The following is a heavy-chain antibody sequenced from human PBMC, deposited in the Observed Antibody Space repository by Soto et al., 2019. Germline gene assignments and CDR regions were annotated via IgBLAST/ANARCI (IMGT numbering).Heavy chain of an antibody. D-gene: IGHD2-2*01. CDR1: GGSFSGYY. J-gene: IGHJ5*02. CDR2: INHSGST. Sequence: ASETLSLTCAVYGGSFSGYYWSWIRQPPGKGLEWIGEINHSGSTNYNPSLKSRVTISVDTSKNQFSLKLSSVTAADTAVYYCARGGCSSTSCYVWFDPWGQGTLVTVSS. V-gene: IGHV4-34*01. CDR3: ARGGCSSTSCYVWFDP.